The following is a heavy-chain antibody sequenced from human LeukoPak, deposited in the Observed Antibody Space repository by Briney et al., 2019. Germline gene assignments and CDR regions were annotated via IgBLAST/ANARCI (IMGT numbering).Heavy chain of an antibody. D-gene: IGHD2-2*01. CDR1: GFTFSSYG. V-gene: IGHV3-33*01. CDR2: IWYDGSNK. CDR3: ARGPTSWYQLPNWFDP. J-gene: IGHJ5*02. Sequence: GSLRLSCAASGFTFSSYGMHWVRQASGKGLEWVAVIWYDGSNKYYGDSVKGRFTISRDNSKNTLYLQMNSLRAEDTAVYYCARGPTSWYQLPNWFDPWGQGTLVTVSS.